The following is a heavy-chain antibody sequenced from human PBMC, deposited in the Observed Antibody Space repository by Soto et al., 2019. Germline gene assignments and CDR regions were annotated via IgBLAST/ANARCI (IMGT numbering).Heavy chain of an antibody. CDR3: ARDKNRDGYSYGLKAFDI. V-gene: IGHV1-69*04. Sequence: SVKVSCKASGGTFSSYTISWVRQAPGQGLEWMGRIIPILGIANYAQKFQGRVTITADKSTSTAYMELSSLRSEDTAVYYCARDKNRDGYSYGLKAFDIWGQGTMVTVSS. D-gene: IGHD5-18*01. J-gene: IGHJ3*02. CDR1: GGTFSSYT. CDR2: IIPILGIA.